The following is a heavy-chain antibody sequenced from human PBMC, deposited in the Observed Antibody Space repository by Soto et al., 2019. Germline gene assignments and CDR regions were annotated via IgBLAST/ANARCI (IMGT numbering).Heavy chain of an antibody. V-gene: IGHV3-30-3*01. CDR1: GFTFSTYS. J-gene: IGHJ4*02. CDR2: KSYDGSNK. CDR3: ARVYSSLDYGIDY. D-gene: IGHD6-6*01. Sequence: QVQLVESGGGVVQPGRSLRLSCAASGFTFSTYSMHWVRQAPGKGLEWVAVKSYDGSNKYYADSVKGRCTISRDNSKNTLFLQMDSLRPEDTAMYYCARVYSSLDYGIDYWGQGTLVTVSS.